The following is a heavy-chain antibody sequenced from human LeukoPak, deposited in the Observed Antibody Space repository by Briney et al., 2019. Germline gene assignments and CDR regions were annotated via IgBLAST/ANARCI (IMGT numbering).Heavy chain of an antibody. CDR3: ARDHYGDYPAFDY. CDR1: GGTFSSYA. Sequence: ASVKASCKASGGTFSSYAISWVRQAPGQGLEWMGRIIPILGIANYAQKFQGRVTITADKSTSTAYMELSSLRSEDTAVYYCARDHYGDYPAFDYWGQGTLVTVSS. CDR2: IIPILGIA. J-gene: IGHJ4*02. V-gene: IGHV1-69*04. D-gene: IGHD4-17*01.